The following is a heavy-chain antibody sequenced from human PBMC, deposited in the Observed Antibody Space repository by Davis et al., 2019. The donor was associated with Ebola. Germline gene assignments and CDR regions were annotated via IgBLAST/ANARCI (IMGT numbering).Heavy chain of an antibody. CDR3: ARDSSIRLMPGAFDI. J-gene: IGHJ3*02. V-gene: IGHV1-2*02. CDR1: GYTFTGYY. Sequence: ASVKVSCKASGYTFTGYYMHWVRQAPGQGLEWMGWINPNSGGTNYAQKFQGRVTMTRDTSISTAYMELSRLKSDDTAVYYCARDSSIRLMPGAFDIWGQGTMVTVSS. D-gene: IGHD2-2*01. CDR2: INPNSGGT.